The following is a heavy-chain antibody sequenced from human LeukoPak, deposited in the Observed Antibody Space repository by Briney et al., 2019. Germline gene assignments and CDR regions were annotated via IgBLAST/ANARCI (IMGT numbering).Heavy chain of an antibody. D-gene: IGHD1-20*01. Sequence: ASVKVSCKASGYTFISYYIHWVGQAPGQGLEWMGLINPSSGNTPYAQQFQGRVTMTRDTSTSTVYMELSSLRSEDTAVYYCARHSLIGTTPFDYWGQGTLVTVPS. CDR1: GYTFISYY. V-gene: IGHV1-46*01. J-gene: IGHJ4*02. CDR2: INPSSGNT. CDR3: ARHSLIGTTPFDY.